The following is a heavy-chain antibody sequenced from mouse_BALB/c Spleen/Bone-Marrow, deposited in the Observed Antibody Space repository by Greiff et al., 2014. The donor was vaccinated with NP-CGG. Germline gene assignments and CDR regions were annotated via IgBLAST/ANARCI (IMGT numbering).Heavy chain of an antibody. CDR2: IDPANGNT. D-gene: IGHD1-1*01. CDR1: GSNIKDTY. CDR3: AMYYYGSSLFAY. J-gene: IGHJ3*01. Sequence: VQLQQSGAELVKPGASVKLSCTASGSNIKDTYMHWVKQRPEQGLEWIGRIDPANGNTKYDPKFQGKATITADTSSNTAYLQLSSLTSEDTAVYYCAMYYYGSSLFAYWGQGTLVTVSA. V-gene: IGHV14-3*02.